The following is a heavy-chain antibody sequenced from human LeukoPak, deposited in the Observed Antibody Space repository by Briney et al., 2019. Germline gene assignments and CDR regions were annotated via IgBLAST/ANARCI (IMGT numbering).Heavy chain of an antibody. CDR1: GYTFTGYY. V-gene: IGHV1-2*02. J-gene: IGHJ4*02. Sequence: ASVKVSCKASGYTFTGYYMHWVRQAPGQGLEGMGWINPNSGGTNYAQKFQGRVTMTRDTSISTAYMELSRLRSDDTAVYYCARVPSSSRPIYFDYWGQGTLVTVSS. CDR3: ARVPSSSRPIYFDY. D-gene: IGHD6-6*01. CDR2: INPNSGGT.